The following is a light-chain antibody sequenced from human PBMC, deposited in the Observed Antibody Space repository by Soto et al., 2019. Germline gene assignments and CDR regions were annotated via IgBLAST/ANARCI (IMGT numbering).Light chain of an antibody. CDR1: SSDVGIYNY. V-gene: IGLV2-14*01. CDR2: EVS. Sequence: QSALTQPASVSGSPGQSITISCTGTSSDVGIYNYVSWYQQHPGKAPKVMISEVSSRPSGVSNRFSGSKSDSTASLTISGLQAEDEADYYCSSYTRSSTLVFGGGTKLTVL. J-gene: IGLJ3*02. CDR3: SSYTRSSTLV.